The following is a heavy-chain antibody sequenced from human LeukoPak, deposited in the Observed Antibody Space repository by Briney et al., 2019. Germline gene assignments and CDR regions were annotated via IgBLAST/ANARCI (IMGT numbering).Heavy chain of an antibody. D-gene: IGHD1-26*01. CDR1: GFTFSSYG. V-gene: IGHV3-33*01. CDR3: AREWEGVYYGMDV. CDR2: IWYDGSNK. J-gene: IGHJ6*02. Sequence: PGGSLRLSCAASGFTFSSYGMHWARQAPGKGLEWVAVIWYDGSNKYYADSVKGRFTISRDNSKNTLYLQMNNLRAEDTAVYYCAREWEGVYYGMDVWGQGTTVTVSS.